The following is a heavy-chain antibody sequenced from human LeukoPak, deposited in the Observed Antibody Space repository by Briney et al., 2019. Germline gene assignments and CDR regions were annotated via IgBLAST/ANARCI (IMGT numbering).Heavy chain of an antibody. V-gene: IGHV3-53*01. CDR1: GFTVSSNY. J-gene: IGHJ4*02. D-gene: IGHD3-22*01. CDR2: IYSGGST. Sequence: PGGSLRLSCAASGFTVSSNYMSWVRQAPGKGLEWVSVIYSGGSTYYADSVKGRFTISRDNSKTTLYLQMNSLRAEDTAVYYCARVHDSSGFYFDYWGQGTLVTVSS. CDR3: ARVHDSSGFYFDY.